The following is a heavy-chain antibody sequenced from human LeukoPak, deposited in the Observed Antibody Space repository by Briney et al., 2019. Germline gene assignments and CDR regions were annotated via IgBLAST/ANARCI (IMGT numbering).Heavy chain of an antibody. V-gene: IGHV3-21*01. Sequence: GGSLRLSCAASGFYFSSYSMNWVRQAPGKGLEWVSSINTGSTYMYYADSVKGRFTISRDNAKNSLHLQMYSLRAEDTAGYFCARVEATTGRNYHYYYMDVWGKGTTVTVSS. CDR2: INTGSTYM. J-gene: IGHJ6*03. D-gene: IGHD1-1*01. CDR1: GFYFSSYS. CDR3: ARVEATTGRNYHYYYMDV.